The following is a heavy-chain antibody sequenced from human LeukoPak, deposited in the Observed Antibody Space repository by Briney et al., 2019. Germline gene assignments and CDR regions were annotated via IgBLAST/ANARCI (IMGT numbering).Heavy chain of an antibody. CDR3: ASAPIVGARGAFDI. J-gene: IGHJ3*02. CDR1: GFTFSNSG. Sequence: PGGSLRLSCAASGFTFSNSGMHWVRQAPGKGLEYVSAISSNGGSTFYANSVKGRFTVSRDNSKNTLFLQMGSLKTGATAVYYCASAPIVGARGAFDIWGQGTMVTVSS. D-gene: IGHD1-26*01. CDR2: ISSNGGST. V-gene: IGHV3-64*01.